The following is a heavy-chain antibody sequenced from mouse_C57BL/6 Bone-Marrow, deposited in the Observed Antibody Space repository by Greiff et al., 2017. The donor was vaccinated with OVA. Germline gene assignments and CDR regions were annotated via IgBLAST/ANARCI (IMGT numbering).Heavy chain of an antibody. Sequence: EVQLQQSGPELVKPRASVKISCKASGYSFTGYYMNWVKQSPEKSLEWIGEINPSTGGTTYNQKFKAKATLTVDKSSSTAYMQLKSLTSEDSAVYYCARWLPYYFDYWGQGTTLTVSS. V-gene: IGHV1-42*01. CDR1: GYSFTGYY. CDR2: INPSTGGT. CDR3: ARWLPYYFDY. J-gene: IGHJ2*01.